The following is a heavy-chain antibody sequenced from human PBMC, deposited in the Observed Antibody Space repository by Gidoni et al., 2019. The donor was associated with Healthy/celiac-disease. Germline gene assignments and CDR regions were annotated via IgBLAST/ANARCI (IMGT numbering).Heavy chain of an antibody. V-gene: IGHV3-49*03. CDR2: IRSKAYGGTT. D-gene: IGHD5-18*01. CDR1: GFTFGDYA. J-gene: IGHJ2*01. Sequence: EVQLVESGGGLVQPGRSLRLSCTASGFTFGDYAMSWFRQAPGKGLEWVGFIRSKAYGGTTEYAASVKGRFTISRDDSKSIAYLQMNSLKTEDTAVYYCTRGPNVDTAMVPYWYFDLWGRGTLVSVSS. CDR3: TRGPNVDTAMVPYWYFDL.